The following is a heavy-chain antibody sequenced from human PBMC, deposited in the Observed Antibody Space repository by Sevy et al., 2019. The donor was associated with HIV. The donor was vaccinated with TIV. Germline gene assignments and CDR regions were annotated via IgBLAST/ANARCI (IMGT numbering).Heavy chain of an antibody. CDR3: AREGAGGFDY. V-gene: IGHV3-7*01. D-gene: IGHD2-15*01. Sequence: GGSLRLSCAASGFTFSGYWMSWVRQVPGKGLQWVANINQDGSKNEFVDSVKGRFTISRDNPKNSVYLQMNSLGAEDTAVYYCAREGAGGFDYWGQGTLVTVSS. J-gene: IGHJ4*02. CDR2: INQDGSKN. CDR1: GFTFSGYW.